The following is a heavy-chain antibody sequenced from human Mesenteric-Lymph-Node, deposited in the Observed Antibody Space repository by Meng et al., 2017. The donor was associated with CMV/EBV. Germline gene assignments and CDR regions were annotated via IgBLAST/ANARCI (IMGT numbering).Heavy chain of an antibody. CDR1: SISSRDND. CDR2: SYYTGST. V-gene: IGHV4-39*01. D-gene: IGHD3-9*01. CDR3: ARSFYDVLTNYPKNFDY. J-gene: IGHJ4*02. Sequence: SISSRDNDWGWLRQPPGKGLEWIGSSYYTGSTHYNPSLKRRVTISMDTSRDQFSLKLSSVTAADTAVYYCARSFYDVLTNYPKNFDYWGQGTLVTVSS.